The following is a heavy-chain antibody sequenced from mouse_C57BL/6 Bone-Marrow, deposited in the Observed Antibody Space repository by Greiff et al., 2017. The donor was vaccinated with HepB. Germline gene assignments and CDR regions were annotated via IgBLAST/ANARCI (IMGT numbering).Heavy chain of an antibody. CDR3: ARPDY. CDR2: IDPSDSYT. V-gene: IGHV1-59*01. J-gene: IGHJ3*01. Sequence: QVQLQKPGAELVRPGTSVKLSCKASGYTFTSYWMHWVKQRPGQGLEWIGVIDPSDSYTNYNQKFKGKATLTVDTSSSTAYMQLSSLTSEDSAVYYCARPDYWGQGTLVTVSA. CDR1: GYTFTSYW.